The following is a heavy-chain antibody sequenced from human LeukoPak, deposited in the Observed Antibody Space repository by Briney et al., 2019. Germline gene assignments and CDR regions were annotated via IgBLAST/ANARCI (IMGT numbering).Heavy chain of an antibody. CDR2: ISWNSGSI. J-gene: IGHJ3*02. CDR1: GFTFDDYA. CDR3: AKGMGRVATMRGDAFDI. D-gene: IGHD5-12*01. Sequence: PGGSLRLSCAASGFTFDDYAMHWVRQAPGKGLEWVSGISWNSGSIGYADSVKGRFTISRDNAKNSLYLQMNSLRAEDTALYYCAKGMGRVATMRGDAFDIWGQGTMVTVSS. V-gene: IGHV3-9*01.